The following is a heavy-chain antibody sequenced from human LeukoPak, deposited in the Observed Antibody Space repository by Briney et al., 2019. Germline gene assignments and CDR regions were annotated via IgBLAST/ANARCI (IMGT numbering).Heavy chain of an antibody. CDR1: GGSISSYY. CDR3: ARAALRSPLTYFDY. CDR2: IYYSGST. J-gene: IGHJ4*02. V-gene: IGHV4-59*01. Sequence: SGTLSLTCTVSGGSISSYYWSWIRQPPGKGLEWIGYIYYSGSTNYNPSLKSRVTISVDTSKNQFSLKLSSVTAADTAVYYCARAALRSPLTYFDYWGQGTLVTVSS. D-gene: IGHD5-12*01.